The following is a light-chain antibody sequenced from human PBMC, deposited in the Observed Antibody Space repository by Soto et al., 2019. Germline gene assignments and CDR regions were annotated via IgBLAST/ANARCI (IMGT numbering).Light chain of an antibody. Sequence: DIVMTQSPDSLGVSLGERATINCKSSQSLLHSSNNRNYLAWYQQKPGQPPKLLIYWASTRQSGVPDRFSASGSGTDFTLTISSLQAEDVAVYYCQQYYSMSPWTLGQGTKVEIK. V-gene: IGKV4-1*01. J-gene: IGKJ1*01. CDR3: QQYYSMSPWT. CDR2: WAS. CDR1: QSLLHSSNNRNY.